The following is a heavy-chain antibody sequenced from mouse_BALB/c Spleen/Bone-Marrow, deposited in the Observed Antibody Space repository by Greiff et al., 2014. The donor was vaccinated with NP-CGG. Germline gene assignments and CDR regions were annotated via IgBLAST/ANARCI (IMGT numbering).Heavy chain of an antibody. Sequence: EVQLQQSGPELVKPGASVKISCKTSGYTFTEYTMHWVKQSHGKSLEWIGTINPNNGGTSYNQKFKGKATLTVDKSSSTAYMELRSLTSEGSAVYYCARRIPYGSAMDYWGQGTSVTVSS. D-gene: IGHD2-2*01. V-gene: IGHV1-22*01. CDR2: INPNNGGT. CDR1: GYTFTEYT. CDR3: ARRIPYGSAMDY. J-gene: IGHJ4*01.